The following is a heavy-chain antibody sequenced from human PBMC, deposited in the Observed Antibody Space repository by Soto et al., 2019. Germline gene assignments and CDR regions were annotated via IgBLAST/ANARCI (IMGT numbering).Heavy chain of an antibody. D-gene: IGHD3-3*01. J-gene: IGHJ4*02. Sequence: SETLSLTCAVSGGSISSSNWWSWVRQPPGKGLEWIGEIYHSGSTNYNPSLKSRVTISVDKSKNQFSLKLSSVTAADTAVYYCAREMSTDPSSRTMDYWGQGTMVTVYS. CDR2: IYHSGST. CDR1: GGSISSSNW. V-gene: IGHV4-4*02. CDR3: AREMSTDPSSRTMDY.